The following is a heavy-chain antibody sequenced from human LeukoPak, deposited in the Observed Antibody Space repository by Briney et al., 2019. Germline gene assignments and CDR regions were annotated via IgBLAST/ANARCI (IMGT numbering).Heavy chain of an antibody. CDR3: ARDFTMVRGDAFDI. J-gene: IGHJ3*02. D-gene: IGHD3-10*01. CDR1: GGSFSGYY. V-gene: IGHV4-34*01. CDR2: INHSGST. Sequence: SETLSLTCAVYGGSFSGYYWSWIRQPPGKGLEWIGEINHSGSTNYNPSLKSRVTISVDTSKNQFSLKLSSVTAADTAVYYCARDFTMVRGDAFDIWGQGTMVTVSS.